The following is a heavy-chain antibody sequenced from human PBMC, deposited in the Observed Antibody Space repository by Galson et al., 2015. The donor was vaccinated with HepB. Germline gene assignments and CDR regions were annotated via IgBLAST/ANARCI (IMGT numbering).Heavy chain of an antibody. J-gene: IGHJ6*02. Sequence: ETLSLTCTVSGGSISSSSYYWGWIRQPPGKGLEWIGSIYYSGSTYYNPSLKSRVTISVDTSKNQFSLKLSSVTAADTAVYYCASQELHYYYYGMDVWGQRTTVTVSS. D-gene: IGHD1-26*01. CDR3: ASQELHYYYYGMDV. V-gene: IGHV4-39*01. CDR2: IYYSGST. CDR1: GGSISSSSYY.